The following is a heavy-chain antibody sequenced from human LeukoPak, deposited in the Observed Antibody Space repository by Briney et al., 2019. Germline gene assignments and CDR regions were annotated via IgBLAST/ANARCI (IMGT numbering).Heavy chain of an antibody. Sequence: SETLSLTCAVYGGSFSGYYWSWIRQPPGKGLEWIGEINHSGSTNYNPSLKSRVTISVDTSKNQFSLKLISVTAADTAVYYCARGQYSGYAKTYYYYYMDVWGKGTTVTVSS. J-gene: IGHJ6*03. CDR3: ARGQYSGYAKTYYYYYMDV. D-gene: IGHD5-12*01. CDR2: INHSGST. V-gene: IGHV4-34*01. CDR1: GGSFSGYY.